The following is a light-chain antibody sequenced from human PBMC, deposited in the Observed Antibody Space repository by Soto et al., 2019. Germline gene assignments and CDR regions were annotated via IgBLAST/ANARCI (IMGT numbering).Light chain of an antibody. CDR1: QDIRDE. V-gene: IGKV1-6*01. Sequence: AIQMTQSPSSLSASVGDSVTITCRASQDIRDELGWYQQRPGKAPKLLIYAASSLHSGVPSRFSGSGSNTDFTLTISSLQPEDFATYYCLQDYHYPYTFGQGTKLEIK. J-gene: IGKJ2*01. CDR2: AAS. CDR3: LQDYHYPYT.